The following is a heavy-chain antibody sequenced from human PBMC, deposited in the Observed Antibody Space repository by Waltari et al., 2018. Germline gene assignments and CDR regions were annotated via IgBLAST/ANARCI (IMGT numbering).Heavy chain of an antibody. CDR3: ASGFYGSGSYSYYFDY. J-gene: IGHJ4*02. CDR2: MFISGST. V-gene: IGHV4-4*07. CDR1: GGPISSYY. D-gene: IGHD3-10*01. Sequence: VQLQESGPGLVQPSATLSRTCTVSGGPISSYYWHWIRQPAGKGLEWIGRMFISGSTNNNPSLKSRVAISVDTAKNQFSLKLSSVTAADTAVYYCASGFYGSGSYSYYFDYWGQGTLVTVSS.